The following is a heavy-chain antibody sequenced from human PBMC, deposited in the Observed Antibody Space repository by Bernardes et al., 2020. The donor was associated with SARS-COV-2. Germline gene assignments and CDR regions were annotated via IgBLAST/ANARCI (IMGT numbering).Heavy chain of an antibody. CDR1: GFTFSSYS. J-gene: IGHJ3*01. Sequence: GGSLRLSCAASGFTFSSYSMNWVRQAPGKGLEWVASISAGGGPTYNADSVRGRFTISRDNSKNTLFLQMNRLSAEDTALYYCAKDKVSYSSDVVDVWGQGTMVTVSS. CDR2: ISAGGGPT. CDR3: AKDKVSYSSDVVDV. V-gene: IGHV3-23*01. D-gene: IGHD6-13*01.